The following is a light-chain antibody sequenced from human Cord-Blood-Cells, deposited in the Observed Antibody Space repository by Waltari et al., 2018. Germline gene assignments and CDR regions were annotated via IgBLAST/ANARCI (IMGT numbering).Light chain of an antibody. Sequence: EIVLTQTPGTMTLYPGERATVSCRASQSVSSSYLAWYQQKPGQAPRLLIYGASSRATDIPDRFSGSGSGTDFNLTISRLEPEDFAVYYCQQYGSSPYSFGQGTKLEIK. CDR3: QQYGSSPYS. CDR1: QSVSSSY. V-gene: IGKV3-20*01. J-gene: IGKJ2*03. CDR2: GAS.